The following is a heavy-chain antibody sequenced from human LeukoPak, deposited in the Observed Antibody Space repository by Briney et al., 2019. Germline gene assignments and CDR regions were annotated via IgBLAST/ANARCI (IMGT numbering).Heavy chain of an antibody. V-gene: IGHV3-30*18. CDR3: AKRKPAANFDY. CDR2: ISYDGSNK. CDR1: GFTFSSYG. Sequence: GGSLRLSCVASGFTFSSYGMHWVRQAPGKGLEWVAVISYDGSNKYYADSVKGRFTISRDNSKNTLYLQMNSLRAEDTAVYYCAKRKPAANFDYWGQGTLVTVSS. J-gene: IGHJ4*02. D-gene: IGHD2-2*01.